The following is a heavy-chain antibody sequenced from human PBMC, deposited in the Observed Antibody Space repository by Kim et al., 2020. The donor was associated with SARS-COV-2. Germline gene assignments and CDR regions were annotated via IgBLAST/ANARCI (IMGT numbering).Heavy chain of an antibody. D-gene: IGHD2-21*02. CDR3: ARDAYCGGDCLDY. CDR2: IIPIFGTA. CDR1: GGTFSSYA. Sequence: SVKVSCKASGGTFSSYAISWVRQAPGQGLEWMGGIIPIFGTANYAQKFQGRVTITADESTSTAYMELSSLRSEDTAVYYCARDAYCGGDCLDYWGQGTLVTVSS. J-gene: IGHJ4*02. V-gene: IGHV1-69*13.